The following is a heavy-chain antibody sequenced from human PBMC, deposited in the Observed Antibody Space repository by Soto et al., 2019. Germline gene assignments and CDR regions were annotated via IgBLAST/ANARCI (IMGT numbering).Heavy chain of an antibody. D-gene: IGHD2-15*01. CDR2: ISYDGSDK. Sequence: QVLVVEAGGGVVQPGRSLRLSCVTSGYTFSSYGIHWVRQAPGKGLEWVAVISYDGSDKSYADSVKGRFTISRDNSKNTLYLQMNSLRAEDTAVYYCAKEGCGGNCYYYYMDVWGKGTTVTVSS. CDR1: GYTFSSYG. V-gene: IGHV3-30*18. J-gene: IGHJ6*03. CDR3: AKEGCGGNCYYYYMDV.